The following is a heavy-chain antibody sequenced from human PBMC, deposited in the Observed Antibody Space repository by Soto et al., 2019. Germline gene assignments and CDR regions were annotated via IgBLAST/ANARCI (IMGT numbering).Heavy chain of an antibody. Sequence: ASVKVSCKASGYTFTSYCISWVRQAPGQGLEWMGWISAYNGNTNYAQKLQGRVTMTTDTSTSTAYMELRSLRSDDTAVYYCARVDTAMAPDNFDYGGQETLVTVSS. CDR2: ISAYNGNT. J-gene: IGHJ4*02. D-gene: IGHD5-18*01. V-gene: IGHV1-18*01. CDR3: ARVDTAMAPDNFDY. CDR1: GYTFTSYC.